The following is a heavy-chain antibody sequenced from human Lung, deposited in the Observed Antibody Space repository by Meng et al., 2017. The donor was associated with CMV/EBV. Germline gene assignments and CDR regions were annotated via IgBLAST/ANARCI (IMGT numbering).Heavy chain of an antibody. CDR2: LRYDGSNK. J-gene: IGHJ4*02. CDR1: GFTFSGYA. D-gene: IGHD1-26*01. Sequence: GGSLRLXYAASGFTFSGYAMHWVRQAPGKGLEWVSFLRYDGSNKHYADSVKGRFTISRDNSENTLYLQMNSLRPEDTAVYYCAKTGSGGYVDSWGQGTLVTVSS. V-gene: IGHV3-30*02. CDR3: AKTGSGGYVDS.